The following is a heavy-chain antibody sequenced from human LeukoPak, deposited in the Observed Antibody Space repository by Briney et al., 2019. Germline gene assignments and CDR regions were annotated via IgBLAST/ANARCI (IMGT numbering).Heavy chain of an antibody. D-gene: IGHD2-2*01. CDR3: AREVEGAFDI. CDR2: ISSSSSYI. J-gene: IGHJ3*02. CDR1: GFTFSSYS. V-gene: IGHV3-21*01. Sequence: GGSLRLPCAASGFTFSSYSMNWVRQAPGKGLEWVSSISSSSSYIYYADSVKGRFTISRDNAKNSLYLQMNSLRAEDTAVYYCAREVEGAFDIWGQGTMVTVSS.